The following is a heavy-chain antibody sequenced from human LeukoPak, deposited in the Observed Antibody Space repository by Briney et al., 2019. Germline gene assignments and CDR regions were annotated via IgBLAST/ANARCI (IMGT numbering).Heavy chain of an antibody. CDR1: GGSISRDY. CDR3: ARDRPGGSSLDY. V-gene: IGHV4-59*01. CDR2: IYCAGST. Sequence: PSETLSLTCTVSGGSISRDYWSWIRQPPGKGLEWIGYIYCAGSTNYNPSLKSRVTISVDTSKNQFSLKLSSVTAADTAVYYCARDRPGGSSLDYWGQGTLVTVSS. D-gene: IGHD6-13*01. J-gene: IGHJ4*02.